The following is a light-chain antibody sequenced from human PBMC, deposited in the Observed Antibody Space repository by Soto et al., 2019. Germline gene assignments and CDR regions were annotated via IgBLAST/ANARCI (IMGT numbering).Light chain of an antibody. CDR2: GAS. V-gene: IGKV3-20*01. CDR1: QSVSSY. CDR3: QQYGSSPFT. Sequence: EIVFTQSPDTLSLSPGERATLSCRASQSVSSYLAWYQQKPGQAPRLLIYGASSRATGIPDRFSGSGSGTDFTLTISRLEPEDFAVYYCQQYGSSPFTFGPGTKVDIK. J-gene: IGKJ3*01.